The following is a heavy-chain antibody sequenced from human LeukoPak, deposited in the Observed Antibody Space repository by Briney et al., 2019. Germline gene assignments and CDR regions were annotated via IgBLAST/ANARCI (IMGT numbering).Heavy chain of an antibody. CDR1: GFTFRNYA. D-gene: IGHD6-19*01. CDR3: AKGRSSGWYPRFDF. V-gene: IGHV3-23*01. J-gene: IGHJ4*02. CDR2: ISGSGGST. Sequence: GGALRLSCAASGFTFRNYAMSWVRRAPGKGVEWVSTISGSGGSTYYADSVKGRVTISRDNSKNTLYLQMNSLRAEDTAVYYCAKGRSSGWYPRFDFWGQGTLVTVSS.